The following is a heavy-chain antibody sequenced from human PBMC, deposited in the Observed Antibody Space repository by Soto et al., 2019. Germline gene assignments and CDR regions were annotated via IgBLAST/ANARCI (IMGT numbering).Heavy chain of an antibody. D-gene: IGHD4-17*01. CDR3: VRFMATETNLAFDI. CDR2: IYHSGST. J-gene: IGHJ3*02. Sequence: QVQLQESGPGLVKPSGTLSLTCAVSGGSISSSNWWSWVRQPPGKGLEWIGEIYHSGSTNYNPALRSRVTISVDESKTPFSLELSSVPAADTGVYYCVRFMATETNLAFDIWGQGTMVTVSS. CDR1: GGSISSSNW. V-gene: IGHV4-4*02.